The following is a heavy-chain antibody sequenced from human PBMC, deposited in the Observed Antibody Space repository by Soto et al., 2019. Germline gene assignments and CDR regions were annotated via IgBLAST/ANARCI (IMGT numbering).Heavy chain of an antibody. J-gene: IGHJ3*02. CDR2: IIPILGIA. Sequence: SVKVSCKASGGTFSSYTISWVRQAPGQGLEWMGRIIPILGIANYAQKFQGRVTITADKSTSTAYMELSSLRSEDTAVYYCARELQDIVVVPAAMSHAFDIWGQGTMVTVS. CDR1: GGTFSSYT. D-gene: IGHD2-2*01. CDR3: ARELQDIVVVPAAMSHAFDI. V-gene: IGHV1-69*04.